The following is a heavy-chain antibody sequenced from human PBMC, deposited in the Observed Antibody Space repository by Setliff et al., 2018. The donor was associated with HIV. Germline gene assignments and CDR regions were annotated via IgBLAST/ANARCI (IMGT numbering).Heavy chain of an antibody. Sequence: GGSLRLSCAASGFTFSSYWMHWVRQAPGKGLVWVSHINSDGSSTSYADSVKGRFTISRDNAENSLHLQMNSLRAEDTAVYYCASVYYNSWSGYYDPYALDIWGQGTMVTVSS. J-gene: IGHJ3*02. CDR2: INSDGSST. CDR1: GFTFSSYW. V-gene: IGHV3-74*01. D-gene: IGHD3-3*01. CDR3: ASVYYNSWSGYYDPYALDI.